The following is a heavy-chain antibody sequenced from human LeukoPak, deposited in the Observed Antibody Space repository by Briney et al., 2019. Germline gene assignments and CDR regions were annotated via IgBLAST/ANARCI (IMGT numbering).Heavy chain of an antibody. CDR3: ATEKRGYSYGSPAALGY. CDR2: IKQDGSEK. Sequence: PGGSLRLSCAASGFTFSSYWMGWVRQAPGKGLEWVANIKQDGSEKYYVDSVKGRFTISRDNAKSSLYLQMNSLRAEDTAVYYCATEKRGYSYGSPAALGYWGQGTLVTVSS. D-gene: IGHD5-18*01. V-gene: IGHV3-7*01. J-gene: IGHJ4*02. CDR1: GFTFSSYW.